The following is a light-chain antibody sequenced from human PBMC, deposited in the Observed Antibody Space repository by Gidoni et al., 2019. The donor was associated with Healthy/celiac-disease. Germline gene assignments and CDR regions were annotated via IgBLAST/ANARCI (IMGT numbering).Light chain of an antibody. Sequence: EIVLTQSPGTLSLSPGERATLSCRASQSVSSSYLAWYKQKPGQAPKLLIYVASSRAAGIPDRFSGRGSGTDFTLTISRLEPEDFAVYCCQQYGSSPTWTFGQGTKVEIK. CDR1: QSVSSSY. V-gene: IGKV3-20*01. CDR2: VAS. CDR3: QQYGSSPTWT. J-gene: IGKJ1*01.